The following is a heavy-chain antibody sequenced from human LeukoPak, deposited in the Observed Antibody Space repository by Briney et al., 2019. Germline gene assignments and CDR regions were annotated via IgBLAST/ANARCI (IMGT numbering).Heavy chain of an antibody. CDR2: ISSSSSTI. D-gene: IGHD3-10*01. V-gene: IGHV3-48*02. CDR1: GFTFSSYS. Sequence: PGGSLRLSCAASGFTFSSYSMNWVRQAPGKGLEWVSYISSSSSTIYYADSVKGRFTISRDNAKNSLYLQMSSLRDEDTAVYYCAREDYGSGGLYYFDYWGQGSLVTVSS. J-gene: IGHJ4*02. CDR3: AREDYGSGGLYYFDY.